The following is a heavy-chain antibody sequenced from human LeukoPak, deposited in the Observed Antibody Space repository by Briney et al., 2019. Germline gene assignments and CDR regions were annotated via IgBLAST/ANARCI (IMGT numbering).Heavy chain of an antibody. CDR2: VHHSGGT. Sequence: PSQTLSLTCTVSGGSIIGNSTDYWGWVRLTPGKGLEWIATVHHSGGTYVNPSLNRRVTISVHMSKSQFSLTLTSVTAADTAVYYCARQQCSSFLRRGYIESWGQGTLVTVSS. V-gene: IGHV4-39*01. CDR3: ARQQCSSFLRRGYIES. J-gene: IGHJ4*02. CDR1: GGSIIGNSTDY. D-gene: IGHD5-18*01.